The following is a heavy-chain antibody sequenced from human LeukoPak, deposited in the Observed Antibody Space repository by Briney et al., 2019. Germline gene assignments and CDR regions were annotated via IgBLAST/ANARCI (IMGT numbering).Heavy chain of an antibody. CDR3: ARGLGYSYIGY. CDR1: GGSFSGYY. Sequence: SETLSLTCAVYGGSFSGYYWSWIRQTPGKGLEWIGEINHSGSTNYNPSLKSRVTISVDTSKNQFSLKLSSVTAADTAVYYCARGLGYSYIGYWGQGTLVTVSS. V-gene: IGHV4-34*01. J-gene: IGHJ4*02. CDR2: INHSGST. D-gene: IGHD5-18*01.